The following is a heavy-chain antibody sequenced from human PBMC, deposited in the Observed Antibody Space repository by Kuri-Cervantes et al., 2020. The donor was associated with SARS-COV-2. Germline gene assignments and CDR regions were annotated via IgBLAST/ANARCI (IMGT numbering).Heavy chain of an antibody. CDR2: TRNKANSYTT. J-gene: IGHJ4*02. CDR3: ASAVAGLFDY. CDR1: GFTFSDHY. Sequence: LKLYFAASGFTFSDHYMDWVRQAPGKGLEWVGRTRNKANSYTTEYAASVKGRFTISRDDSKNSLYLQMNSLKTADTDVYYCASAVAGLFDYWGQGTLVTVSS. D-gene: IGHD6-19*01. V-gene: IGHV3-72*01.